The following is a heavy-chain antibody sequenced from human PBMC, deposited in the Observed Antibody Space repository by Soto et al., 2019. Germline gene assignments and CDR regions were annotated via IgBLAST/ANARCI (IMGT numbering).Heavy chain of an antibody. J-gene: IGHJ4*02. CDR3: ARSPRSSPYFDY. Sequence: GESLKISCQCSGYTFSNFWIAWVRQLPGKGLEWMGIIYPGDYETRYSPSFHGKVTISADRSIGTAYLQWSSLEASDSAFYFCARSPRSSPYFDYWGQGALVTV. CDR2: IYPGDYET. V-gene: IGHV5-51*01. CDR1: GYTFSNFW. D-gene: IGHD6-13*01.